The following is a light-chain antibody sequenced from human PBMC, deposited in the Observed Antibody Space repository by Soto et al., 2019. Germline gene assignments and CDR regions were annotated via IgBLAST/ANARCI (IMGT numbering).Light chain of an antibody. Sequence: EIVLTQSPATLSLSPGERATLSCRASQSISSSLAWYQQKPGQAPRLLIHDASSRATGFPARFSGSGSGTDFTLTIGSLEPEDFAVYYGQQRSEWPRTFGQGTKVEIK. CDR2: DAS. CDR1: QSISSS. V-gene: IGKV3-11*01. CDR3: QQRSEWPRT. J-gene: IGKJ1*01.